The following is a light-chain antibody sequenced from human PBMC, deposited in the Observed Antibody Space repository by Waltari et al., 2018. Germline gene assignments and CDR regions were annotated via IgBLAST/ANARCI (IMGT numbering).Light chain of an antibody. CDR2: VNSDGSH. J-gene: IGLJ3*02. CDR3: QTGGHGTWV. CDR1: SGHSSTV. V-gene: IGLV4-69*01. Sequence: QLVLTQSPSASASLGASVKLTCTLSSGHSSTVIAWLQHPPEKGRRDWMKVNSDGSHSKGHEIRGRVAGSSSGAERYLTISSLQSEDEADYYCQTGGHGTWVFGGGTKLTVL.